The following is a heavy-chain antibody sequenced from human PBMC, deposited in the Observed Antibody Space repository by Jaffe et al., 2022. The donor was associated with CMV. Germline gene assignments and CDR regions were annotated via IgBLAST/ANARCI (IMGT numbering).Heavy chain of an antibody. CDR1: GGSISSYY. D-gene: IGHD3-22*01. Sequence: QVQLQESGPGLVKPSETLSLTCTVSGGSISSYYWSWIRQPAGKGLEWIGRIYTSGSTNYNPSLKSRVTMSVDTSKNQFSLKLSSVTAADTAVYYCARGYYDSSGYYFFPPSGNYYYGMDVWGQGTTVTVSS. J-gene: IGHJ6*02. V-gene: IGHV4-4*07. CDR2: IYTSGST. CDR3: ARGYYDSSGYYFFPPSGNYYYGMDV.